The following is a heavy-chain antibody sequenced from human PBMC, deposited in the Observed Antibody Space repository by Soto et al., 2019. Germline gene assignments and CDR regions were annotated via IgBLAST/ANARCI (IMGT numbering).Heavy chain of an antibody. D-gene: IGHD2-21*02. V-gene: IGHV3-21*01. CDR2: ISSSSSYI. J-gene: IGHJ6*02. Sequence: EVQLVESGGGLVKPGGSLRLSCAASGFTFSSYSMNWVRQAPGKGLEWVSSISSSSSYIYYADSVKGRFTISRDNAKNSLYLQMNSVRAEDTAVYYCARDEGDIVVVTASDHYYYGMDVWGQGTTVTVSS. CDR3: ARDEGDIVVVTASDHYYYGMDV. CDR1: GFTFSSYS.